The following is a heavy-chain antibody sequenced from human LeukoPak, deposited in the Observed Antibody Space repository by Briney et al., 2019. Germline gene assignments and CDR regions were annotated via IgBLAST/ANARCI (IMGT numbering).Heavy chain of an antibody. CDR1: GFTFSSYG. Sequence: PGRSLRLSCAASGFTFSSYGMHWVRQAPGKGLEWVAVIWYDGSNKYYADSVKGRFTISRDNSKNTLYLQMNNLRAEDTAVYYCARWNREYYYYYGMDVWGQGTTVTVSS. CDR2: IWYDGSNK. V-gene: IGHV3-33*01. D-gene: IGHD1-1*01. CDR3: ARWNREYYYYYGMDV. J-gene: IGHJ6*02.